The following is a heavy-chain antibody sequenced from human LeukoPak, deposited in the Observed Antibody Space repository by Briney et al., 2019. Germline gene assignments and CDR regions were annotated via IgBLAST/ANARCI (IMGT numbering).Heavy chain of an antibody. CDR3: ARGGYSGYDRDAFDI. D-gene: IGHD5-12*01. Sequence: PGGSLRLSCAASGFTFSSYNMNWVRQAPGKGLEWVSSISSSGNYIYYADSLKGRFTISRHNSKNTLYLQMNSLRAEDTAVYYCARGGYSGYDRDAFDIWGQGTMVTVSS. CDR2: ISSSGNYI. J-gene: IGHJ3*02. CDR1: GFTFSSYN. V-gene: IGHV3-21*04.